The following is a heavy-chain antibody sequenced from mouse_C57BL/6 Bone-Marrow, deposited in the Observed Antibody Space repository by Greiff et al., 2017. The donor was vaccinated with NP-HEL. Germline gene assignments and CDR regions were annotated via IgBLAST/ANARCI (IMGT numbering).Heavy chain of an antibody. Sequence: EVQLQQSGPELVKPGASVKISCKASGYSFTGYFMNWVKQSHGQSLEWIGRINPYNGDTFYNQKFKGKATLTVDKSSSTAHMGSLSLTSEDVAVYYCARNYYGSHWYFDVWGTGTTVTVSS. CDR2: INPYNGDT. V-gene: IGHV1-37*01. D-gene: IGHD1-1*01. J-gene: IGHJ1*03. CDR1: GYSFTGYF. CDR3: ARNYYGSHWYFDV.